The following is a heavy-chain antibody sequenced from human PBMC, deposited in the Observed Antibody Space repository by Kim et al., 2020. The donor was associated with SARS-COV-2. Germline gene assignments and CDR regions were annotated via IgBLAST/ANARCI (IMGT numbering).Heavy chain of an antibody. V-gene: IGHV4-38-2*02. CDR1: GYSISAGSY. Sequence: SETLSLTCTVSGYSISAGSYWGWLRQPPGKAPEGMGNCYHGGSPYYNPSLKSRVTISEDTSKNQFSLKLTSVTAADTAVYYCARAREMAFGPWGQGILVLVSS. CDR2: CYHGGSP. D-gene: IGHD2-8*01. J-gene: IGHJ5*02. CDR3: ARAREMAFGP.